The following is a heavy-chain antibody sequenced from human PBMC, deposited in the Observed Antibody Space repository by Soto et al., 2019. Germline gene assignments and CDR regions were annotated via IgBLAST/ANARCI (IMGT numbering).Heavy chain of an antibody. CDR1: GFTFSIYA. J-gene: IGHJ4*02. CDR2: ISYDGSNK. CDR3: ATWGNIAGGY. Sequence: QVQLVESGGGVVQPGRSLRLSCAASGFTFSIYAMHWVRQAPGKGLEWVAVISYDGSNKYYADSVKGRFTISRDNSKNTLYLQMNSLRAEDTAVYYCATWGNIAGGYWGQATLVTVSS. D-gene: IGHD3-16*01. V-gene: IGHV3-30-3*01.